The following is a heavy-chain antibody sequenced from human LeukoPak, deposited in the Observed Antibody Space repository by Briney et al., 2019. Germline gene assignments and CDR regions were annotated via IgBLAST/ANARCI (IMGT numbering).Heavy chain of an antibody. J-gene: IGHJ3*02. CDR1: GGSISSYY. CDR2: NFHSVTT. Sequence: SETLSLTCTVSGGSISSYYWSWIRQPPGKGLEWIGYNFHSVTTNYNPSLQSRVFISVDTSKNQFSLDLTSVTAADTAVYYCARGPPLVHDAFDIWGQGTMVTVSS. CDR3: ARGPPLVHDAFDI. D-gene: IGHD6-6*01. V-gene: IGHV4-59*01.